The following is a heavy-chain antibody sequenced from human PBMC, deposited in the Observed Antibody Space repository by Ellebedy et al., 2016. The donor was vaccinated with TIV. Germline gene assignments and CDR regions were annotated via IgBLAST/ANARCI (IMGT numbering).Heavy chain of an antibody. CDR2: IAPSDSYT. J-gene: IGHJ4*02. D-gene: IGHD3-10*01. CDR1: GYTFTSYW. Sequence: GESLKISCKGSGYTFTSYWITWVRQMPGKGLAWMGRIAPSDSYTNYSPSFQGHVTISADKSISTAYLQWSSLKTSDTAMYYCARRGENYYSSGTYYSDYWGQGTLVTVSS. CDR3: ARRGENYYSSGTYYSDY. V-gene: IGHV5-10-1*01.